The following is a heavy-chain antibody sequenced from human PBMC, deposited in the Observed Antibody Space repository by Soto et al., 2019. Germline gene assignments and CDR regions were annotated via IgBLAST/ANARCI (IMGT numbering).Heavy chain of an antibody. CDR1: GGTFSSYT. D-gene: IGHD6-6*01. V-gene: IGHV1-69*02. CDR2: IIPILGIA. J-gene: IGHJ4*02. Sequence: QVQLVQSGAEVKKPGSSVKVSCKASGGTFSSYTISWVRQAPGQGLEWMGRIIPILGIANYAQKFQGRVTITADKSTSTAYMELSSLRSEDTAVYSCASHGSEYISSGLFDYWGQGTLVTVSS. CDR3: ASHGSEYISSGLFDY.